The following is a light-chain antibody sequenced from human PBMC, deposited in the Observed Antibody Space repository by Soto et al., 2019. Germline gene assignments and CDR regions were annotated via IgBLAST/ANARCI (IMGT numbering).Light chain of an antibody. CDR3: QVWDTSSDHVV. J-gene: IGLJ2*01. V-gene: IGLV3-21*02. Sequence: SYVLTQPPSLSVAPGQTASISCGGNNIGSKSVHWYQHKPGQAPVLVVNDDSDRPSGIPERFSGSNSGNTATLAISRVEAGDEADYYCQVWDTSSDHVVFGGGTKLTVL. CDR1: NIGSKS. CDR2: DDS.